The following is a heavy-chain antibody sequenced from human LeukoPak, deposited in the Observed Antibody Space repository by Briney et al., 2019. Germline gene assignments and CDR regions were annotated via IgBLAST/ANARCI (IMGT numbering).Heavy chain of an antibody. CDR2: IYHSGST. J-gene: IGHJ5*02. V-gene: IGHV4-38-2*02. CDR1: GYSISSGYY. Sequence: PSETLSLTCTVSGYSISSGYYWGWIRQPPGKGLEWIGSIYHSGSTYYNPSLKSRVTISVDTSKNQFSLKLSSVTAADTAVYYCARASLIPYNWFDPWAREPWSPSPQ. CDR3: ARASLIPYNWFDP. D-gene: IGHD2-21*01.